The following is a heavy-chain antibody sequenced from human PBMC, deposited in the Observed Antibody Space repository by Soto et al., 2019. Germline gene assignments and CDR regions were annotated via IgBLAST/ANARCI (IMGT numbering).Heavy chain of an antibody. V-gene: IGHV3-23*01. J-gene: IGHJ3*01. CDR2: VSGGGDGT. CDR3: ATKGLGSLATYCNYGDCHYAFDL. Sequence: EVQLLESGGGLVQPGGSLRLSCAASGFTFSNYAMSWVRQAPGKGLEWVSTVSGGGDGTYYADSVKGRFTISRDNPRNTVYLQMNRLRAEDTAVYYCATKGLGSLATYCNYGDCHYAFDLWGQGTIVTVSS. CDR1: GFTFSNYA. D-gene: IGHD2-21*02.